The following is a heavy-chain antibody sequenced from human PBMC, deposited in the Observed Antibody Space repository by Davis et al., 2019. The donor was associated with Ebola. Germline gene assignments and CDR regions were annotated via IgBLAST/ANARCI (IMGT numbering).Heavy chain of an antibody. D-gene: IGHD6-19*01. Sequence: ASVKVSCKASGYTFTSYAMNWVRQAPGQGLEWMRWINTNTGNPTYAQGFTGRFVFSLDTSVSTAYLQISSLKAEDTAVYYCAREGSSGWYSYFVYWGQGTLVTVSS. V-gene: IGHV7-4-1*02. CDR2: INTNTGNP. CDR1: GYTFTSYA. J-gene: IGHJ4*02. CDR3: AREGSSGWYSYFVY.